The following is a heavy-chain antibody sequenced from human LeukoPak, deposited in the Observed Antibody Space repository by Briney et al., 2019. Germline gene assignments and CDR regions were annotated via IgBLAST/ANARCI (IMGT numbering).Heavy chain of an antibody. V-gene: IGHV1-2*02. J-gene: IGHJ4*02. CDR3: ASTSHRDGYNEPYYFDY. Sequence: ASVKVSCKASGYTFSDYYIHRVRQAPGQGLEWMGLIHPNSDGTNYLQKFHGRVTMTRDTSISTAYMELTRLRSDDTAVYYCASTSHRDGYNEPYYFDYWGQGTLVTVSS. D-gene: IGHD5-24*01. CDR2: IHPNSDGT. CDR1: GYTFSDYY.